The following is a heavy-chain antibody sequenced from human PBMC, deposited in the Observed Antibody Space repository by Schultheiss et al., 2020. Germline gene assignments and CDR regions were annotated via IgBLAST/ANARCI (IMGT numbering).Heavy chain of an antibody. CDR3: AHDQYCSGGSCYMSLFDY. D-gene: IGHD2-15*01. Sequence: TLSLTCPVSGGSISSYYWSWIRQPPGKALEWLALIYWNDDKRYSPSLKSRLTITKDTSKNQVVLTMTNMDPVDTATYYCAHDQYCSGGSCYMSLFDYWGQGTLVTVSS. V-gene: IGHV2-5*01. CDR2: IYWNDDK. CDR1: GGSISSYYW. J-gene: IGHJ4*02.